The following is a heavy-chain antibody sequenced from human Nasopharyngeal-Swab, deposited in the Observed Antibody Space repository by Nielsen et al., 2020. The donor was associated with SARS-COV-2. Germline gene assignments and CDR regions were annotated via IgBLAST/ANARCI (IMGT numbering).Heavy chain of an antibody. J-gene: IGHJ4*02. CDR2: IYPGDSDT. Sequence: VRQMPRKGLEWMGIIYPGDSDTRYSPSFQGQVTISADKSISTAYLQWSSLKASDTAMYYCVAAAGNNYFDYWGQGTLVTVSS. D-gene: IGHD6-13*01. CDR3: VAAAGNNYFDY. V-gene: IGHV5-51*01.